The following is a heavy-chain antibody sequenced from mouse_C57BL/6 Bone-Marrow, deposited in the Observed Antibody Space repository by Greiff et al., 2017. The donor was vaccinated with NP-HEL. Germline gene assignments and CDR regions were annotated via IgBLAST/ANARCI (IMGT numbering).Heavy chain of an antibody. Sequence: VQLQQPGAELVKPGASVKLSCKASGYTFTSYWMHWVKQRPGQGLEWIGMIHPNSGSTNYNEKFKSKATLTVDKSSSTAYMQSSSRTSEDSVVYYCGGGHNHGGFDNGGRGNALTVSA. J-gene: IGHJ2*01. V-gene: IGHV1-64*01. CDR3: GGGHNHGGFDN. CDR1: GYTFTSYW. D-gene: IGHD1-3*01. CDR2: IHPNSGST.